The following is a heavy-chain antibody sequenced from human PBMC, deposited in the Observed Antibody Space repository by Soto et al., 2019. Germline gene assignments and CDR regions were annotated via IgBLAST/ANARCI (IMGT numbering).Heavy chain of an antibody. Sequence: QVQLVESGGGVVQPGRSLRLSCAASGFTFSSYAMHWVRQAPGKGLEWVAVISYDGSNKYYADSVKGRFTISRDNSKNKLYLQMNSLRAEDTAVYYCAREITSGYCSGGSCYPDYWGQGTLVTVSS. CDR2: ISYDGSNK. D-gene: IGHD2-15*01. CDR3: AREITSGYCSGGSCYPDY. CDR1: GFTFSSYA. V-gene: IGHV3-30-3*01. J-gene: IGHJ4*02.